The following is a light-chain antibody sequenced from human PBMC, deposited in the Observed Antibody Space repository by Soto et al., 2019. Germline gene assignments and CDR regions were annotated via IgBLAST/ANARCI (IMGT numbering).Light chain of an antibody. V-gene: IGKV1-27*01. CDR2: ATS. J-gene: IGKJ4*01. CDR3: ENYNYSLFT. CDR1: PGIDPY. Sequence: DVQMTQSPSSLSAFVGDRVTITGRASPGIDPYLSGLQQTPWKVPKLLIYATSTLQSGVPSRFSGSGSVTDFTLTINSLQPEDVGTDYCENYNYSLFTVGGGTKVEIK.